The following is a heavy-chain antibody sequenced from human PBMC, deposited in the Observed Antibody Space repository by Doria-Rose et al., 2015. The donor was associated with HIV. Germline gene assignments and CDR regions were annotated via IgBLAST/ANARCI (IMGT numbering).Heavy chain of an antibody. Sequence: VTLKESGPVLVKPTETLTLTCTVSGVSLSSPGMGVSWIRQPPGKALEWLANIFSDDERYYKTSLKSRLTISRGTSRSQVVLTMTDMDPVDTATYYCARIKSSRWYHKYYFDFWGQGTLVIVSA. CDR1: GVSLSSPGMG. V-gene: IGHV2-26*01. CDR3: ARIKSSRWYHKYYFDF. J-gene: IGHJ4*02. CDR2: IFSDDER. D-gene: IGHD6-13*01.